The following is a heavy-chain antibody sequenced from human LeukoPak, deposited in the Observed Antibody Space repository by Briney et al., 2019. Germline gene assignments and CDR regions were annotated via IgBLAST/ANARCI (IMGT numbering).Heavy chain of an antibody. J-gene: IGHJ4*02. V-gene: IGHV2-70*04. Sequence: SGPTLVNPTQTLTLTCTFSGFSLSTSGMRVSWIRQPPGKALEWLARIEWDDDKFYSTSLKTRLTISKDTYKNQVVLTMTNMDPVDTATYYCARSYRIAAAGTDFDYWGQGTLVTVSS. CDR3: ARSYRIAAAGTDFDY. D-gene: IGHD6-13*01. CDR1: GFSLSTSGMR. CDR2: IEWDDDK.